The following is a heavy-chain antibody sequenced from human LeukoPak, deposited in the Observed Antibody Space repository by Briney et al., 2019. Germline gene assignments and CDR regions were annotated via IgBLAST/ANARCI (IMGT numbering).Heavy chain of an antibody. CDR2: INHSGST. V-gene: IGHV4-34*01. J-gene: IGHJ4*02. Sequence: PSETLSLTCAVYGGSFSGYYWSWIRQPPGKGLEWIGEINHSGSTNYNPSLKSRVAISVDTSKNQFSLKLSSVTAADTAVYYCARGTSSYFDYRGQGTLVTVSS. CDR3: ARGTSSYFDY. CDR1: GGSFSGYY. D-gene: IGHD2-2*01.